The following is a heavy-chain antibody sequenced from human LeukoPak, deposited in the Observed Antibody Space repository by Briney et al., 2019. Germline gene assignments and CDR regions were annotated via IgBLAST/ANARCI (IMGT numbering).Heavy chain of an antibody. V-gene: IGHV3-48*04. Sequence: GGSLRLSCAASGFKFSDYSMNWVRQAPGKGLEGISYTSSSGVTTDYADSVRGRFTITRDNAKNLVFLEMNSLRAEDTAVYYCAKDLRRGYSSGSDNWFDPWGQGTLVTVSS. J-gene: IGHJ5*02. CDR1: GFKFSDYS. D-gene: IGHD6-19*01. CDR3: AKDLRRGYSSGSDNWFDP. CDR2: TSSSGVTT.